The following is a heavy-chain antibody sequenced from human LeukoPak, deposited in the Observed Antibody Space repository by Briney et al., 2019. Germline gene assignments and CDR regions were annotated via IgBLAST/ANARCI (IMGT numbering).Heavy chain of an antibody. J-gene: IGHJ4*02. V-gene: IGHV3-74*01. CDR1: GFTFSSYW. D-gene: IGHD3-16*02. CDR3: AGDYDYVWGSYRYLGD. CDR2: INSDGSST. Sequence: GGSLRLSCAAPGFTFSSYWMHWVRQAPGKGLVWVSRINSDGSSTSYADSVKGRFTISRDNAKNTLYLQMNSLRAEDTAVYYCAGDYDYVWGSYRYLGDWGQGTLVTVSS.